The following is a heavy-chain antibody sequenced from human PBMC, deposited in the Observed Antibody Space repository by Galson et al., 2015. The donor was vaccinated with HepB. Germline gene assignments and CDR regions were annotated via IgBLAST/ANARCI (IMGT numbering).Heavy chain of an antibody. CDR3: ARTYKVLNYYGDTFDF. CDR1: GFSLSTTGMC. V-gene: IGHV2-70*11. Sequence: PALVKPTQTLTLTCTVSGFSLSTTGMCVSWIRQPPGKALEWLARIDWDDDKYYSTSLKTRLTISKDTSKNQVVLTMTNMDPVDTATYYCARTYKVLNYYGDTFDFWGQGTMVTVSS. J-gene: IGHJ3*01. D-gene: IGHD3-10*01. CDR2: IDWDDDK.